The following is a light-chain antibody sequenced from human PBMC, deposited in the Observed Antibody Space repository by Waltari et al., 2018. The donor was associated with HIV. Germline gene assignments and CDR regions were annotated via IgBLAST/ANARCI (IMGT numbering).Light chain of an antibody. V-gene: IGKV1-39*01. CDR1: QSITKY. CDR2: ATS. CDR3: QQSYNNPWT. J-gene: IGKJ1*01. Sequence: DIQMTQSPSSLSASVGDRVTITCRASQSITKYLNWYQQKPVTAPKLLIYATSSLQSGVPSRFSGRGSVTVFTLTIDSLQPEDFATYYCQQSYNNPWTFGQGTKVEMK.